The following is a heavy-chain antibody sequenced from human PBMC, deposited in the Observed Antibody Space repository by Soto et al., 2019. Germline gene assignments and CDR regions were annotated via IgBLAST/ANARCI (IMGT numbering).Heavy chain of an antibody. J-gene: IGHJ4*02. D-gene: IGHD3-16*02. CDR1: GGSISRYY. V-gene: IGHV4-59*01. Sequence: SETLSLTCTVSGGSISRYYWSWIRQPPGKGLEWIGYIYYSGSTNYNPSLKSRVTISVDTSKNQFSLKLSSVTAADTAVYYCARSGITCGRVIVSDYWGPRTLVTV. CDR2: IYYSGST. CDR3: ARSGITCGRVIVSDY.